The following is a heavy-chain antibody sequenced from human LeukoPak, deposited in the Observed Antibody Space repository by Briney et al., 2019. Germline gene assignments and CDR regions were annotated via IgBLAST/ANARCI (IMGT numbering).Heavy chain of an antibody. D-gene: IGHD1-26*01. Sequence: GGSLRLSCAASGFTFSGYAMGWVRQAPGKGLEWVSGISGSGGSTYYADSVKGRFTISRDNSKNTLYLQMNSLRAEDTAVYYCAKVPGSGSHAYFDYWGQGTLVTVSS. CDR2: ISGSGGST. V-gene: IGHV3-23*01. J-gene: IGHJ4*02. CDR1: GFTFSGYA. CDR3: AKVPGSGSHAYFDY.